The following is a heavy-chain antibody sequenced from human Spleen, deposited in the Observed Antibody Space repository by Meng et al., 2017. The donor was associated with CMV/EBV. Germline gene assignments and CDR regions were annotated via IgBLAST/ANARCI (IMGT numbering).Heavy chain of an antibody. CDR1: GGSISSSSYY. J-gene: IGHJ5*02. CDR2: IYYSGST. Sequence: GSLRLSCTVSGGSISSSSYYWGWIRQPPGKGLEWIGSIYYSGSTYYNPSLKSRVTISVDTSKNQFSLKLSSVTAADTAVYYCARVLSGRDDFWSGYPNWFDPWGQGTLVTVSS. D-gene: IGHD3-3*01. CDR3: ARVLSGRDDFWSGYPNWFDP. V-gene: IGHV4-39*07.